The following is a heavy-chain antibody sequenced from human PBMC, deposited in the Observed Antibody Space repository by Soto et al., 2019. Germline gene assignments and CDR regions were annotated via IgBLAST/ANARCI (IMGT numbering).Heavy chain of an antibody. CDR1: GGFLSESY. Sequence: PSETLSLTCAVYGGFLSESYWTWIRQPPGKALEWIGEINHVGGTNYNPSLKSRVTMSVDTSQNQFSLRLISVTAADTAMYFCVRIRYQLPSSVLWLDPWGQGTPVTVS. V-gene: IGHV4-34*01. J-gene: IGHJ5*02. D-gene: IGHD3-16*01. CDR2: INHVGGT. CDR3: VRIRYQLPSSVLWLDP.